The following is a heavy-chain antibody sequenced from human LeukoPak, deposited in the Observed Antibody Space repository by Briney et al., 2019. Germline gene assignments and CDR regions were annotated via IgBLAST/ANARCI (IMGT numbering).Heavy chain of an antibody. V-gene: IGHV3-33*06. CDR2: IWYDGSNK. Sequence: GGSLRLSCAASGFTFSSYEMNWVRQAPGKGLEWVAVIWYDGSNKYYADSVKGRFTISRDNSKNTLYLQMNSLRAEDTAVYYCAKDQDGDYVKSNYMDVWGKGTTVTVSS. CDR1: GFTFSSYE. CDR3: AKDQDGDYVKSNYMDV. D-gene: IGHD4-17*01. J-gene: IGHJ6*03.